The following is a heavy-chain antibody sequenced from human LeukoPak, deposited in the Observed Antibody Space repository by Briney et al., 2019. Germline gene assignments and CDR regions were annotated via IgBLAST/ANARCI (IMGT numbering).Heavy chain of an antibody. CDR1: GNSISSGDNY. J-gene: IGHJ4*02. Sequence: SQTLSLTCTVSGNSISSGDNYWSWIRQPAGKGLEWIGRIYTSGSTNYNPSLKSRVTISGDTSKNQFSLRLSSVTAADTAVYYCARGLPTSGWIDYWGQGTLVTVSS. D-gene: IGHD6-19*01. CDR2: IYTSGST. V-gene: IGHV4-61*02. CDR3: ARGLPTSGWIDY.